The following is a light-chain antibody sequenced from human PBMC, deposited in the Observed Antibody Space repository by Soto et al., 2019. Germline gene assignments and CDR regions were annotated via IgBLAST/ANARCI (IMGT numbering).Light chain of an antibody. V-gene: IGLV1-44*01. CDR1: SSNIGSNS. CDR3: AAWDDSLNGYV. CDR2: SND. Sequence: QSALTQPPSASGTPGQRVTISCSGSSSNIGSNSANWYQQLPGTAPKLLIYSNDRRPSGVPDRFSGSKSGTSASLAISGLQSEDEADYYCAAWDDSLNGYVFGTGTKVTVL. J-gene: IGLJ1*01.